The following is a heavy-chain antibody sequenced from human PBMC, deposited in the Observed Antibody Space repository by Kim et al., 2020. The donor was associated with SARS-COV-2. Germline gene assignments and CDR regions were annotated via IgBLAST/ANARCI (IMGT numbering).Heavy chain of an antibody. CDR3: VTDGDFGKFDY. J-gene: IGHJ4*02. V-gene: IGHV3-7*01. Sequence: GDSVKGRFTISRDNARNSLYLQMNSLTAEDTAVYYCVTDGDFGKFDYWGQGTLVTVSS. D-gene: IGHD2-21*02.